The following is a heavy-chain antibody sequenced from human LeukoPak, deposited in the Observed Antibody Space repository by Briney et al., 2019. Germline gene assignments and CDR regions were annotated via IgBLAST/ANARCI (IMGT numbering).Heavy chain of an antibody. D-gene: IGHD2-2*01. J-gene: IGHJ5*02. CDR3: ARRLTQYDCFDP. CDR2: VYYTGST. V-gene: IGHV4-59*12. Sequence: SETLSLTCTVSGGSISSYFWSWIRQSPGKGLEWIGYVYYTGSTNYNPSLKSRVTISVDTSKNQFSLHLNSVTPEDTAVYYCARRLTQYDCFDPWGQGILVTVSS. CDR1: GGSISSYF.